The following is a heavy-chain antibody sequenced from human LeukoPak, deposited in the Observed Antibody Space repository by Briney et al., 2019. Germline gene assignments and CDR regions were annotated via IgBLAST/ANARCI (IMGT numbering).Heavy chain of an antibody. CDR1: GGSISSGDYY. Sequence: SETLSLTCTVSGGSISSGDYYWSWIRQPPGKGLEWIGYIYYSGSTYYNPSLKSQVTISVDTSKNQFSLKLSSVTAADTAVYYCARGTIPSAFDIWGQGTMVTVSS. CDR2: IYYSGST. CDR3: ARGTIPSAFDI. D-gene: IGHD2-2*02. J-gene: IGHJ3*02. V-gene: IGHV4-30-4*01.